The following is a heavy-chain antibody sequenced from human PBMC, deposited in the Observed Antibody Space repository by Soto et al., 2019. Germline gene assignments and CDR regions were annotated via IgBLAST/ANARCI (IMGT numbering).Heavy chain of an antibody. D-gene: IGHD3-3*01. V-gene: IGHV4-59*01. Sequence: PSETLSLTCTVSGGSISSYYWSWIRQPPGKGLEWIGYIYYSGSTNHNPSLKSRVTISVDTSKNQFSLKLSSVTAADTAVYYCARSVALEWLLQDAFDIWGQGTMVTVSS. CDR1: GGSISSYY. J-gene: IGHJ3*02. CDR3: ARSVALEWLLQDAFDI. CDR2: IYYSGST.